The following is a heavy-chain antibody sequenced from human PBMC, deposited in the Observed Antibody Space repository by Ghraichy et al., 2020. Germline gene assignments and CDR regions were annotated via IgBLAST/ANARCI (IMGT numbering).Heavy chain of an antibody. D-gene: IGHD2-2*01. V-gene: IGHV1-18*04. CDR1: GYTFTSYG. J-gene: IGHJ6*02. CDR3: ARGDCSSTSCYLLGYYGMDV. Sequence: GESLNISCKASGYTFTSYGISWVRQAPGQGLEWMGWISAYNGNTNYAQKLQGRVTMTTDTSTSTAYMELRSLRSDDTAVYYCARGDCSSTSCYLLGYYGMDVWGQGTTVTVSS. CDR2: ISAYNGNT.